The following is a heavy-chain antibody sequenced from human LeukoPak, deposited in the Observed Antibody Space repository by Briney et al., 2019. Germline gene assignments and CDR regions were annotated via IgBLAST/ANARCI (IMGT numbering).Heavy chain of an antibody. V-gene: IGHV3-23*01. J-gene: IGHJ4*02. D-gene: IGHD6-6*01. CDR1: GFTFSSYG. Sequence: GGSLRLSCAASGFTFSSYGMSWVRQAPGKGLEWVSSINDDGRSTYYADSVKGRFTISKDNSKNTMYLQMNNLRAEDTAIYYCAKRVPYTSSSVYFDYWGQGTLVTVSS. CDR3: AKRVPYTSSSVYFDY. CDR2: INDDGRST.